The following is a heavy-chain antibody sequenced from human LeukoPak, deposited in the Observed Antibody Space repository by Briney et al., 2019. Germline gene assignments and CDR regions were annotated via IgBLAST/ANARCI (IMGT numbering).Heavy chain of an antibody. CDR3: ARDDSSIDNWFDP. CDR1: GFTFSSYS. CDR2: ISSSSSYI. Sequence: PGGSLRLSCAASGFTFSSYSTNWVRQAPGKGLEWVSSISSSSSYIYYADSVKGRFTISRDNAKNSLYLQMNSLRAEDTAVYYCARDDSSIDNWFDPWGQGTLVTVSS. V-gene: IGHV3-21*01. D-gene: IGHD6-13*01. J-gene: IGHJ5*02.